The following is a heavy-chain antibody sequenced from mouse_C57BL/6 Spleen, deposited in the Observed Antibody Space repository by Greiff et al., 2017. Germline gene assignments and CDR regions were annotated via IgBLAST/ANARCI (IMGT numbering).Heavy chain of an antibody. J-gene: IGHJ4*01. Sequence: EVKVEESGGGLVKPGGSLKLSCAASGFTFSSYAMSWVRQTPEKRLEWVATISDGGSYTYYPDNVKGRFTISRDNAKNNLYLQMSHLKSEDTAMYYCARDVGYYGAMDYWGQGTSVTVSS. V-gene: IGHV5-4*01. D-gene: IGHD1-2*01. CDR2: ISDGGSYT. CDR1: GFTFSSYA. CDR3: ARDVGYYGAMDY.